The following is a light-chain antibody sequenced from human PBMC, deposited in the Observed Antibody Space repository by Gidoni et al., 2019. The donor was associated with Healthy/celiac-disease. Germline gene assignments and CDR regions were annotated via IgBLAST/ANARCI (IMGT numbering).Light chain of an antibody. CDR1: QSVSSN. V-gene: IGKV3-15*01. CDR3: QQYNNWPRT. CDR2: GAS. J-gene: IGKJ1*01. Sequence: ELVLTQSPATLSVSPGERATLSCRASQSVSSNLAWYQQKPGQAPRLLIYGASTRATGIPARCSGSGSGTEFTLTISSLQSEDFAVYYCQQYNNWPRTFGQGTKVEIK.